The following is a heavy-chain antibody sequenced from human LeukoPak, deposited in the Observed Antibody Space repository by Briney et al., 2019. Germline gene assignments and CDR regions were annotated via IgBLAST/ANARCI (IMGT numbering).Heavy chain of an antibody. D-gene: IGHD3-22*01. V-gene: IGHV3-23*01. CDR2: ISGSGGST. J-gene: IGHJ4*02. CDR1: GFNFRSYS. Sequence: GGSLRLSCAASGFNFRSYSMNWVRQAPGKGLEWVSAISGSGGSTYYADSVKGRFTISRDNSKNTLYLQMNSLRAEDTAVYYCAKGGMIVVVITIDYFDYWGQGTLVTVSS. CDR3: AKGGMIVVVITIDYFDY.